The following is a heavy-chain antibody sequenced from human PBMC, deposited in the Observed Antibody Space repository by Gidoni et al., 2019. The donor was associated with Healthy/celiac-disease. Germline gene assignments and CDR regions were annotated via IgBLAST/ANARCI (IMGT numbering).Heavy chain of an antibody. J-gene: IGHJ3*02. V-gene: IGHV3-33*01. Sequence: QVQLVESGGGVVQPGRSLSLSCAASGFTFSSYGMHWVRQAPGKGLEWVGVIWYDGSNKYYADSVKGRFTISRDNSKNTLYLQMNSLRAEDTAVYYCARDRGGWLNEAFDIWGQGTMVTVSS. CDR3: ARDRGGWLNEAFDI. CDR2: IWYDGSNK. CDR1: GFTFSSYG. D-gene: IGHD6-19*01.